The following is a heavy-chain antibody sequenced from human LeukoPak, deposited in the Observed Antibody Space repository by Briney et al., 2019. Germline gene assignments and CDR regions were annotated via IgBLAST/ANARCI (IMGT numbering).Heavy chain of an antibody. CDR3: TIAEGEYISGLCNSNYYAIGA. J-gene: IGHJ6*02. Sequence: KPGGSLRLSCAASGFTFSSSCMHWVRQAPGKGLEWVGRIKSKTDGGTTDYAAPVKGRFTISRDDSKNTLYLQINSLKTEETAVYYCTIAEGEYISGLCNSNYYAIGARGPWTTVTVSS. D-gene: IGHD6-19*01. V-gene: IGHV3-15*01. CDR2: IKSKTDGGTT. CDR1: GFTFSSSC.